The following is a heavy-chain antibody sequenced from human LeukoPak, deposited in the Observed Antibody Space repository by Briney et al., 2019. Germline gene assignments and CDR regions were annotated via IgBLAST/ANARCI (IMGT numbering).Heavy chain of an antibody. CDR3: TRIVVVAAFDAFDI. Sequence: PGRSLRLSCTASGFTFGDYAMSWVRQAPGKGLEWVSFIRSKAYGGTTEYAASVKGRFTISRDDSKSIAYLQMNSLKTEDTAVYYCTRIVVVAAFDAFDIWGQGTMVTVSS. CDR1: GFTFGDYA. CDR2: IRSKAYGGTT. D-gene: IGHD2-15*01. V-gene: IGHV3-49*04. J-gene: IGHJ3*02.